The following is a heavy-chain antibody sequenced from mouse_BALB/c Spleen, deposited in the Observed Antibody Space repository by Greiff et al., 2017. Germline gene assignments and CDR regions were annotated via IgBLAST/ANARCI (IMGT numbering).Heavy chain of an antibody. Sequence: EVQGVESGGGLVKPGGSLKLSCAASGFTFSDYYMYWVRQTPEKRLEWVATISDGGSYTYYPDSVKGRFTISRDNAKNNLYLQMSSLKSEDTAMYYCARGTIGTTRYAMDYWGQGTSVTVSS. CDR2: ISDGGSYT. J-gene: IGHJ4*01. D-gene: IGHD2-14*01. CDR3: ARGTIGTTRYAMDY. V-gene: IGHV5-4*02. CDR1: GFTFSDYY.